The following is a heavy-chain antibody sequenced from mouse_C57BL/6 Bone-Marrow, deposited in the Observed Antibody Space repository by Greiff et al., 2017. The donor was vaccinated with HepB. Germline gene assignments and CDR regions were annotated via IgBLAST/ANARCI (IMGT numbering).Heavy chain of an antibody. CDR1: GYAFSSYW. J-gene: IGHJ4*01. CDR3: ASITTVVALYYYAMDY. V-gene: IGHV1-80*01. Sequence: VQLQQSGAELVKPGASVKISCKASGYAFSSYWMNWVKQRPGKGLEWIGQIYPGDGDTNYNGKFKGKATLTADKSSSTAYMQLSSLTSEDSAVYYCASITTVVALYYYAMDYWGQGTSVTVSS. CDR2: IYPGDGDT. D-gene: IGHD1-1*01.